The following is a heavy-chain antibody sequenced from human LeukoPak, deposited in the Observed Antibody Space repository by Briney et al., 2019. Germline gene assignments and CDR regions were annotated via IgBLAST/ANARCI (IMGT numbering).Heavy chain of an antibody. CDR3: ARPFYDSSGYYYFDY. D-gene: IGHD3-22*01. CDR2: ISYDGSNK. J-gene: IGHJ4*02. V-gene: IGHV3-30*04. Sequence: GSLRLSCAASGFTFGSYAMHWVGQAPGKGLEWVAVISYDGSNKYYADSVKGRFTISRDNSKNTLYLQMNSLRAEDTAVYYCARPFYDSSGYYYFDYWGQGTLVTVSS. CDR1: GFTFGSYA.